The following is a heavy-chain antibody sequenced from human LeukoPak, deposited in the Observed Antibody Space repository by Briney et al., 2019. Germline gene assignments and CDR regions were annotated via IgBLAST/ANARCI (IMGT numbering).Heavy chain of an antibody. CDR2: IYYSGST. Sequence: PSETLSLTCTVSGGSISSYYWSWIRQPPGKGLEWIGYIYYSGSTNYNPSLKSRVTISVDTSKNQFSLKLSSVTAADTAVYYCARVMYYYDSSGYYPYYFDYWGQGTLVTVSS. CDR1: GGSISSYY. D-gene: IGHD3-22*01. CDR3: ARVMYYYDSSGYYPYYFDY. J-gene: IGHJ4*02. V-gene: IGHV4-59*01.